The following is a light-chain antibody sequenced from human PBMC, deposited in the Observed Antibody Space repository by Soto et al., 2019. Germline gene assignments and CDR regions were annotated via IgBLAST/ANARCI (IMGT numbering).Light chain of an antibody. CDR3: QQYDNLPIT. Sequence: DIQMTQSPSSLSASVGDRVTITCQASQDISNYLNWYQQKPGKAPKLLIYDASNLETVVPSRFSGSGSGTDFTFTISSLQPEDIAKYYCQQYDNLPITFGQGTLLEIK. CDR1: QDISNY. V-gene: IGKV1-33*01. CDR2: DAS. J-gene: IGKJ5*01.